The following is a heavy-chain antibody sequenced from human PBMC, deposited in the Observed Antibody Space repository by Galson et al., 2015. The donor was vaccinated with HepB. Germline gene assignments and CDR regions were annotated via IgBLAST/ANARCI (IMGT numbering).Heavy chain of an antibody. CDR3: AREFNYYDLWSGYYIRYYYGMDV. CDR2: ISAYNGNT. J-gene: IGHJ6*02. V-gene: IGHV1-18*01. Sequence: SVKVSCKASGYTFTSYGISWVRQAPGQGLEWMGWISAYNGNTNYAQKLQGRVTMTTDTSTSTAYMELRSLRSDDTAVYYCAREFNYYDLWSGYYIRYYYGMDVWGQGTTVTVSS. CDR1: GYTFTSYG. D-gene: IGHD3-3*01.